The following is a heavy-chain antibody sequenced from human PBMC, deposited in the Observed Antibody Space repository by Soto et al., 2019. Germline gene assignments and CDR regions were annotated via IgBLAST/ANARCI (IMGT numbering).Heavy chain of an antibody. Sequence: EVQLVESGGGLVQPGGSLRLSCAASGFTVSSNYMSWVRQAPGKGLEWVSVIYSGGSTYYADSVKGRFTISRHNSKNTLYLQMNSLRAEDTAVYYCARALKMTLLGPLDYWGQGTLVTVSS. CDR2: IYSGGST. V-gene: IGHV3-53*04. D-gene: IGHD1-26*01. J-gene: IGHJ4*02. CDR1: GFTVSSNY. CDR3: ARALKMTLLGPLDY.